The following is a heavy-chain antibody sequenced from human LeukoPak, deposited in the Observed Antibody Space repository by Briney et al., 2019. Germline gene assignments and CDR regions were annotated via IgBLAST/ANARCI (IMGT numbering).Heavy chain of an antibody. V-gene: IGHV3-23*01. CDR2: IGGSGGDI. J-gene: IGHJ4*02. CDR1: GFTFSTYT. D-gene: IGHD3-22*01. Sequence: GGSLRLSCAASGFTFSTYTMYWVRQPPGKGLEWVSIIGGSGGDIHYADSVKGRFTISRDNSKNTLYLQMNSLRAEDTAVYYCASPMMPLDYWGQGTLVTVSS. CDR3: ASPMMPLDY.